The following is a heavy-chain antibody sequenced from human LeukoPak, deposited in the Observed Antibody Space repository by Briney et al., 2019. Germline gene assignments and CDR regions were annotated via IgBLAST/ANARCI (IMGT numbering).Heavy chain of an antibody. D-gene: IGHD1-26*01. Sequence: ASVKVSCKASGYTFTGYYIHWVRQAPGQGLEWMGWINPNSPDTNYAQKFQGRVTISTDSSISTAYMELSRLRSDDTAIYYCAGVIVGATTYGYWGQGTLVTVSS. CDR2: INPNSPDT. CDR1: GYTFTGYY. J-gene: IGHJ4*02. CDR3: AGVIVGATTYGY. V-gene: IGHV1-2*02.